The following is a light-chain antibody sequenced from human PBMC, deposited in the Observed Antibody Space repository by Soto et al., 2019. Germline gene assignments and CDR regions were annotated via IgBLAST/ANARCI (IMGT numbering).Light chain of an antibody. Sequence: EVVLTQSPGTLSLSPGERATLSCRASQSVTSSYLAWYQQKPGQAPRLLIYAASSRATGIPDRFSGSGSGTDFTLSISRLEPEDFAVYYCQYYGSAVTYTVGQGIKLEIK. CDR3: QYYGSAVTYT. J-gene: IGKJ1*01. CDR1: QSVTSSY. V-gene: IGKV3-20*01. CDR2: AAS.